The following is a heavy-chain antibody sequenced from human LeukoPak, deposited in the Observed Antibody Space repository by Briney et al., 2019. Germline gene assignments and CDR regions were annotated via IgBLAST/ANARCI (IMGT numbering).Heavy chain of an antibody. CDR3: ATVFGSGSYYGRYFDY. J-gene: IGHJ4*02. V-gene: IGHV1-24*01. Sequence: ASVKVSCKVSGYTLTELSMHWVRQAPGKGLERMGGFDPEDGETIYAQKFQGRVTMTEDTSTDTAYMELSSLRSEDTAVYYCATVFGSGSYYGRYFDYWGQGTLVTVSS. CDR2: FDPEDGET. CDR1: GYTLTELS. D-gene: IGHD1-26*01.